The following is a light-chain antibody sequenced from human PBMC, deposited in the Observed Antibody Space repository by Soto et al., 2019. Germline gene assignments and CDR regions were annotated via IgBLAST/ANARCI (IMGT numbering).Light chain of an antibody. J-gene: IGKJ5*01. CDR2: GAS. Sequence: EIVLTQSPGTLSLSPGDRVTLSCRASQSVSSSNLAWYQQKPAQAPRLLIYGASTRATGIPDRFSGSGSGTDFTLTISRLEPEDFAVYPCQQYGSSPITFGQGTRLEIK. CDR1: QSVSSSN. CDR3: QQYGSSPIT. V-gene: IGKV3-20*01.